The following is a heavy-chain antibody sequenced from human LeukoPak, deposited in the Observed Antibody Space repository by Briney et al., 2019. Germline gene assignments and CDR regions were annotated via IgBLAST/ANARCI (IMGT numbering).Heavy chain of an antibody. Sequence: PRRSLRLSCAASGFTFSSYGMHWVRQAPGKGLEWVAVISYDGSNKYYADSVKGRFTISRDNSKNTLYLQMNSLRAEDTAVYYCAKTRGYSYGYLDYWGQGTLVTVSS. CDR2: ISYDGSNK. V-gene: IGHV3-30*18. J-gene: IGHJ4*02. CDR1: GFTFSSYG. D-gene: IGHD5-18*01. CDR3: AKTRGYSYGYLDY.